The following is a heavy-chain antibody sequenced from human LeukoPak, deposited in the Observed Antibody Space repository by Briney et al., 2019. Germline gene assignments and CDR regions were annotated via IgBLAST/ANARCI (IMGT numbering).Heavy chain of an antibody. CDR2: INEDGSDR. V-gene: IGHV3-7*01. Sequence: GGSLRLSCAVFGFSTSEYWMSWVRQAPGKGPEWVANINEDGSDRAYVDSVKGRFTISGDNTKNSLYLQMNSLRAEDTAVYYCARDSKSVPSSTSCSFFDYWGQGTLVTVSS. D-gene: IGHD2-2*01. J-gene: IGHJ4*02. CDR3: ARDSKSVPSSTSCSFFDY. CDR1: GFSTSEYW.